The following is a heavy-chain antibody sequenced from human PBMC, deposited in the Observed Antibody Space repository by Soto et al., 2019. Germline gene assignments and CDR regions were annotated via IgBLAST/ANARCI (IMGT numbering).Heavy chain of an antibody. V-gene: IGHV1-3*05. Sequence: QVQLVQSGAEEKKPGASVKVSCKASGYTFTSYAMHWVRQAPGQRLEWMGWINAGNGNTKYSQKFQGRVTITRDTSASTASMELSSLRSEDTAVYYCARGVAPYYFDYWGQGTLVTVSS. CDR1: GYTFTSYA. CDR3: ARGVAPYYFDY. D-gene: IGHD2-15*01. J-gene: IGHJ4*02. CDR2: INAGNGNT.